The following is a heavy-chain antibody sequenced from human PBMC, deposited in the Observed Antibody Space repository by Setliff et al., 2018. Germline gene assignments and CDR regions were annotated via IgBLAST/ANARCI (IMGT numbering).Heavy chain of an antibody. J-gene: IGHJ6*03. V-gene: IGHV7-4-1*02. CDR1: GYTFTTYA. CDR3: ARASRFGTIVYKGYYYMDV. CDR2: INTNTGNP. Sequence: GASVNVSCKTSGYTFTTYAISWMRQAPGQGLEWMGWINTNTGNPSYAQDFTGRFVFSLDTSVSTAYLQISSLKAEDTAVYYCARASRFGTIVYKGYYYMDVWGKGTTVTVSS. D-gene: IGHD3-10*01.